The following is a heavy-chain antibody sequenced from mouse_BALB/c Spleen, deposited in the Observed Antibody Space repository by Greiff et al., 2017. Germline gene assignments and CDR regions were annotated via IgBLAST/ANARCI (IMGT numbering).Heavy chain of an antibody. V-gene: IGHV1S81*02. CDR2: INPSNGGT. J-gene: IGHJ4*01. Sequence: QVHVKQSGAELVKPGASVKLSCKASGYTFTSYYMYWVKQRPGQGLEWIGEINPSNGGTNFNEKFKSKATLTVDKSSSTAYMQLSSLTSEDSAVYYCTRYLLEDAMDYWGQGTSVTVSS. D-gene: IGHD5-1*01. CDR1: GYTFTSYY. CDR3: TRYLLEDAMDY.